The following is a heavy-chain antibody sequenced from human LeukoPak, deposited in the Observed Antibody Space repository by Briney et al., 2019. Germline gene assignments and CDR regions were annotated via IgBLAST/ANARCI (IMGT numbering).Heavy chain of an antibody. CDR1: GFTFSDYA. Sequence: GGSLRLSCAAYGFTFSDYAMTWVRQAPGKGLEWVSGISISGGTTYYAESVEGRFTISRDNSESTLYLQMNSLRAEDTAIYFCANRGVGYYYMDVWGKGTTVTVSS. CDR2: ISISGGTT. V-gene: IGHV3-23*01. J-gene: IGHJ6*03. CDR3: ANRGVGYYYMDV. D-gene: IGHD1-26*01.